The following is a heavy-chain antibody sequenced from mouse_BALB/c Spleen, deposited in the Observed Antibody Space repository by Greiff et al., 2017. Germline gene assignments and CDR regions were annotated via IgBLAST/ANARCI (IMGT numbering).Heavy chain of an antibody. CDR2: ISNGGGST. CDR3: ARHEYDYDFPAWFAY. J-gene: IGHJ3*01. D-gene: IGHD2-4*01. CDR1: GFTFSSYT. Sequence: DVHLVESGGGLVQPGGSLKLSCAASGFTFSSYTMSWVRQTPEKRLEWVAYISNGGGSTYYPDTVKGRFTISRDNAKNTLYLQMSSLKSEDTAMYYCARHEYDYDFPAWFAYWGQGTLVTVSA. V-gene: IGHV5-12-2*01.